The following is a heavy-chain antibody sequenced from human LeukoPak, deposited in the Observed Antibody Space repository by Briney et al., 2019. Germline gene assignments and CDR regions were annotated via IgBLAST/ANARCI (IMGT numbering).Heavy chain of an antibody. CDR2: IIPIFGTA. Sequence: SVKVSCKASGGTFSSYAISWVRQAPGQGLEWMGGIIPIFGTANYAQKFQGRVTITADESTSTAYMELSSLRSEDTAVYYCARDPHPYHHATLGKFAFDIWGQGTMVTVSS. CDR1: GGTFSSYA. D-gene: IGHD1-14*01. J-gene: IGHJ3*02. CDR3: ARDPHPYHHATLGKFAFDI. V-gene: IGHV1-69*13.